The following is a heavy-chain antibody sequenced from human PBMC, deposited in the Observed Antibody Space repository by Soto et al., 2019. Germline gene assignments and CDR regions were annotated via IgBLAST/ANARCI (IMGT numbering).Heavy chain of an antibody. D-gene: IGHD3-3*01. CDR3: AREGPRTYYDFWSGYSWFDP. J-gene: IGHJ5*02. V-gene: IGHV4-4*07. CDR2: IYTSGST. Sequence: SEPLSLTCTVSGGSISSYYWSWIRQPAGKGLEWIGRIYTSGSTNYNPSLKSRVTMSVDTSKNQFSLKLSSVTAADTAVYYCAREGPRTYYDFWSGYSWFDPWGQGTLVTV. CDR1: GGSISSYY.